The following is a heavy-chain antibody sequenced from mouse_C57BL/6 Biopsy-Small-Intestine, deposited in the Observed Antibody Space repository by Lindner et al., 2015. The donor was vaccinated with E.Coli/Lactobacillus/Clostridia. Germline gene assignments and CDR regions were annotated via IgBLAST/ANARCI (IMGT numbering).Heavy chain of an antibody. CDR2: MNPSRGNT. CDR3: ARIHRSGTSWSWDFHFGMDV. D-gene: IGHD1-3*01. V-gene: IGHV1-81*01. Sequence: SVKVSCKASGYTFTSYDINWVRQASGQGLEWVGWMNPSRGNTGYAEKFQGRVTMTRDTSSSTAYMEVSSLTSEDTAVYYCARIHRSGTSWSWDFHFGMDVWGQGTTVTVSP. CDR1: GYTFTSYD. J-gene: IGHJ1*01.